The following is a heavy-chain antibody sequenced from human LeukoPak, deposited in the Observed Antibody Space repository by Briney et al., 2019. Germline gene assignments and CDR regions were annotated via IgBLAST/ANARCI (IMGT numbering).Heavy chain of an antibody. J-gene: IGHJ4*02. V-gene: IGHV3-9*01. Sequence: GGSLRLSCAASGFTFSSYWMHWVRQAPGKGLEWVSGISWNSGSIGYADSVKGRFTISRDNAKNSLYLQMNSLRAEDTAVYYCARDKVITIFGGLFDYWGQGTLVTVSS. CDR1: GFTFSSYW. CDR3: ARDKVITIFGGLFDY. CDR2: ISWNSGSI. D-gene: IGHD3-3*01.